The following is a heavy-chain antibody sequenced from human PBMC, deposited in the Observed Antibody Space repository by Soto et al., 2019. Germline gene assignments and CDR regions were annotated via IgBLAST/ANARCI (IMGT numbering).Heavy chain of an antibody. Sequence: PGGSLRLSCAASGFTFSSYAMSWVRQAPGKGLEWVSAISGSGGSTYYADSVKGRFTISRDNSKNTLYLQMSSLTAEDTAVYFCAKRRGAGGHFDYWGQGALVTVSS. D-gene: IGHD2-15*01. V-gene: IGHV3-23*01. CDR3: AKRRGAGGHFDY. CDR2: ISGSGGST. CDR1: GFTFSSYA. J-gene: IGHJ4*02.